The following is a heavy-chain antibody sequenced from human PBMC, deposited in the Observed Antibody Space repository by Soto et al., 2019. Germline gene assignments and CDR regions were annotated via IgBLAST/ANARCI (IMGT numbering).Heavy chain of an antibody. CDR2: INAGNGNT. V-gene: IGHV1-3*05. J-gene: IGHJ4*01. CDR1: GYTFTSYA. D-gene: IGHD2-21*01. Sequence: QVQLVQSGAEEKKPGASVKVSCKASGYTFTSYAMHWVRQAPGQRLEWMGWINAGNGNTKYSQKFQGRVTITRDTSANTAYMELSRLRSEDKAVYYCARGVAPYYFDFRGHGTPVPLSS. CDR3: ARGVAPYYFDF.